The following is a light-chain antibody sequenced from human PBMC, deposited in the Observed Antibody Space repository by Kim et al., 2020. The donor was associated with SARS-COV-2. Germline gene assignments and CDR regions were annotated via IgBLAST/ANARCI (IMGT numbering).Light chain of an antibody. V-gene: IGLV3-19*01. CDR1: SLRIYS. CDR3: NSRDSSANHLL. Sequence: SSELTQDPAVSVALGQTVRITCQGESLRIYSTNWYQKKPGQAPVLVIYGETNRPSGIPDRFSGSSSGNTASLTITGAQAEDDADYYCNSRDSSANHLLFGGGTQLTVL. J-gene: IGLJ2*01. CDR2: GET.